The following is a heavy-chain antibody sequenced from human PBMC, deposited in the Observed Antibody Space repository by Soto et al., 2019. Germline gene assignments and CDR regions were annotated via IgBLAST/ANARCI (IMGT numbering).Heavy chain of an antibody. CDR1: GFTFSSFW. V-gene: IGHV3-7*01. Sequence: PGGSLRLSCAASGFTFSSFWMCWVRQAPGKGLEWVANMKQDGSEKYYVDSVKGRFTISRDNAKNSLYLQMNSLRAEDTAVYYCARVDSSSETYYYSYYMDVWGKGTTVTVSS. CDR3: ARVDSSSETYYYSYYMDV. J-gene: IGHJ6*03. D-gene: IGHD6-6*01. CDR2: MKQDGSEK.